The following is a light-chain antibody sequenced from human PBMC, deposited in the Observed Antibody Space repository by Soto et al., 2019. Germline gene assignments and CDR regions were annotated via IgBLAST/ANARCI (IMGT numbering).Light chain of an antibody. CDR3: QQYGSSPWT. CDR1: QSVSSN. CDR2: GAS. Sequence: EIVMTQSPATLSVSLGDRAALSCRASQSVSSNLAWYQLKPGQGPRLLIYGASSRATGIPDRFSGSGSGTDFTLTISRLEPEDFAVYYCQQYGSSPWTFGQGTKVDIK. J-gene: IGKJ1*01. V-gene: IGKV3-20*01.